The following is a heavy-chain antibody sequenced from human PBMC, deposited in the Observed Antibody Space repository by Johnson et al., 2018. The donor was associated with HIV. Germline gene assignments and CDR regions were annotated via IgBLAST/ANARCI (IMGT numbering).Heavy chain of an antibody. V-gene: IGHV3-53*01. CDR2: IYSGGST. D-gene: IGHD3-22*01. J-gene: IGHJ3*02. CDR1: GFTVSSNY. CDR3: ARDLYYYDSSGYPDYDAFDI. Sequence: VQLVESGGGLIQPGGSLRLSCAASGFTVSSNYMNWVRQAPGKGLEWVSVIYSGGSTYYADSVQGRFTISRDNSKNMLYLQMNSLRAEDTAMYYCARDLYYYDSSGYPDYDAFDIWGQGTMVTVFS.